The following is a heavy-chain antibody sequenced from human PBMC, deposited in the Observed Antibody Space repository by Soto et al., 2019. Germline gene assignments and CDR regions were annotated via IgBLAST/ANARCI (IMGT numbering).Heavy chain of an antibody. V-gene: IGHV1-69*12. D-gene: IGHD6-19*01. CDR1: GGTFSSYA. CDR2: IIPIFGTA. CDR3: ARVGYSSGWHRDYFDY. J-gene: IGHJ4*02. Sequence: QVQLVQSGAEVKKPGSSVKVSCKASGGTFSSYAISWVRQAPGRGLEWMGGIIPIFGTANYAQKFQGRVTITADESTSTAYMELSSPRSEDTAVYYCARVGYSSGWHRDYFDYWGPGTLVTVSS.